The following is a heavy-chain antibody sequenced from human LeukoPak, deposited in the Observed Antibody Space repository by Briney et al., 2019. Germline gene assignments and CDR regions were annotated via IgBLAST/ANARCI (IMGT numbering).Heavy chain of an antibody. D-gene: IGHD3-16*01. CDR2: INPNSGGT. V-gene: IGHV1-2*02. J-gene: IGHJ3*02. CDR1: GYTFTGYY. CDR3: ARDLILVGAFDI. Sequence: ASVKVSCKASGYTFTGYYMHWVRQAPGQGREWMGWINPNSGGTNYAQKFQGRVTMTRDTSISTAYMELRSLRSDDTAVYYCARDLILVGAFDIWGQGTMVTVSS.